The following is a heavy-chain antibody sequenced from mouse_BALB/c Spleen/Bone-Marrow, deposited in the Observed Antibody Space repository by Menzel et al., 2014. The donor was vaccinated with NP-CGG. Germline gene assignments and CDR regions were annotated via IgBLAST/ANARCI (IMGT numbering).Heavy chain of an antibody. Sequence: QVQLQQSGAELVKPGASVRLSCKASGYSFTTYWIHWVKQRPGQGLVWIGEINPSNGRTNYNEKFKSKATLTVDKSSSTAYMQPSSLTSEDSAVYYCARYDGPAWFAYWGQGTLVTVSA. D-gene: IGHD2-3*01. V-gene: IGHV1S81*02. CDR3: ARYDGPAWFAY. J-gene: IGHJ3*01. CDR2: INPSNGRT. CDR1: GYSFTTYW.